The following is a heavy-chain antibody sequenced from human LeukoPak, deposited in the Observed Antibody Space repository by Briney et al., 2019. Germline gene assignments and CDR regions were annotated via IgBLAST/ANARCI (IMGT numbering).Heavy chain of an antibody. J-gene: IGHJ4*02. D-gene: IGHD4-17*01. CDR2: IRSKVNNYAT. CDR1: GFTFSGSA. CDR3: TRRDNYADSG. Sequence: GGSLRLSCAASGFTFSGSAMHWVRQASGKGLEWVGRIRSKVNNYATAYAASVKGRFTISRDDSKNTAYLQMKTEDTAVYYCTRRDNYADSGWGQGTPVTVSS. V-gene: IGHV3-73*01.